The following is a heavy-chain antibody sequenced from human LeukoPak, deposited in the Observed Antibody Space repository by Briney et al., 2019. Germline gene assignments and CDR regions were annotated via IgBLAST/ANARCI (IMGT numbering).Heavy chain of an antibody. Sequence: GASVKVSCTASGYTFTSYYMHWVRQAPGQGLEWMGIINPSGGSTSYAQKFQGRVTMTRDTSTSTVYMELSSLRSEDTAVYYCAREIIAAAGNVFSDYYYYYGMDVWGQGTTVTVSS. CDR1: GYTFTSYY. J-gene: IGHJ6*02. D-gene: IGHD6-13*01. CDR2: INPSGGST. CDR3: AREIIAAAGNVFSDYYYYYGMDV. V-gene: IGHV1-46*01.